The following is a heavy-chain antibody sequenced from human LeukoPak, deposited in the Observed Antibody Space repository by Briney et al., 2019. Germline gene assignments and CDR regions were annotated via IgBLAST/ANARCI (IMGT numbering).Heavy chain of an antibody. CDR2: IYYSGST. CDR3: ARGTD. D-gene: IGHD1-1*01. J-gene: IGHJ4*02. V-gene: IGHV4-38-2*02. CDR1: GYSISSGYY. Sequence: PSETLSLTCTVSGYSISSGYYWGWIRQPPGKGLEWIGSIYYSGSTYYNPSLKSRVTISVDTSKNQFSLKLSSVTAADTAVYYCARGTDWGQGTLVTVSS.